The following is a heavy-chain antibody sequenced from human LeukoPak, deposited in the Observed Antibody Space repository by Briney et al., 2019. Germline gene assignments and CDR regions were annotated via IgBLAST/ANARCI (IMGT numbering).Heavy chain of an antibody. CDR2: TSSSSSYT. Sequence: GGSLRLSCAASGFTSRDYYMSWIRQAPGKGLEWVSYTSSSSSYTNYADSVKGRFTISRDNAKNSLYLQMNSLRAEDTAVYYCARRKSGYQTFDYWGQGTLVTVSS. D-gene: IGHD3-3*01. CDR1: GFTSRDYY. CDR3: ARRKSGYQTFDY. J-gene: IGHJ4*02. V-gene: IGHV3-11*03.